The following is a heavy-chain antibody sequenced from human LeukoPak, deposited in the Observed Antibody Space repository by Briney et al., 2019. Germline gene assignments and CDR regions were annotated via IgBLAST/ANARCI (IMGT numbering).Heavy chain of an antibody. D-gene: IGHD3-16*01. CDR3: ARDTARGSYYYYYMDV. Sequence: ASVKVSCKASGYTFTRYYMHWVRQAPGQGLEWMGWINPTSCGPKLPQKLQGRVTITREKSLRPAYPELGRLDSDDHAVYYCARDTARGSYYYYYMDVWGKGTTVTISS. J-gene: IGHJ6*03. CDR2: INPTSCGP. V-gene: IGHV1-2*02. CDR1: GYTFTRYY.